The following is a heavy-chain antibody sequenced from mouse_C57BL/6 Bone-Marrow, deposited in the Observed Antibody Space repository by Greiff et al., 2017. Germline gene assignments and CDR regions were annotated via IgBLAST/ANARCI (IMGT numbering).Heavy chain of an antibody. CDR2: ISSGGSYT. Sequence: EVILVESGGDLVKPGGSLKLSCAASGFTFSSYGMSWVRQTPDKRLEWVATISSGGSYTYYPDSVKGRFTISRDNAKNTLYLQMSSLKSEDTAMYYCARHGGLRPLDYWGQGTTLTVSS. CDR1: GFTFSSYG. D-gene: IGHD2-4*01. V-gene: IGHV5-6*01. J-gene: IGHJ2*01. CDR3: ARHGGLRPLDY.